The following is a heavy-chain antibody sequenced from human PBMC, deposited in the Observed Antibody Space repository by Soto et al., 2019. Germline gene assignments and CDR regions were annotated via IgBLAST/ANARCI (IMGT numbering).Heavy chain of an antibody. J-gene: IGHJ4*02. D-gene: IGHD5-12*01. CDR3: AKAGGYTSPDY. V-gene: IGHV3-9*01. Sequence: GGSLRLSCAASGFTFDDYAMHWVRQAPGKGLEWVSGISWNSGSIGYADSVKGRFTISRDNAKNSLYLQMNSLRAEDTALYYCAKAGGYTSPDYWGQGTLVTVSS. CDR2: ISWNSGSI. CDR1: GFTFDDYA.